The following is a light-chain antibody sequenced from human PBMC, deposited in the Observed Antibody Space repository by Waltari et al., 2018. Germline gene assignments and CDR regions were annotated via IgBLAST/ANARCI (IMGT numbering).Light chain of an antibody. Sequence: QSVLTPPPSVSAAPGQKVPIPCSGTRSNIGGNYVSWYQQIPGSAPKLLIYDNSQRPSGVPDRFSGSKSDSSATLAITGLQTGDEAVYYCATWDTSLIAGVFGGGTTLTVL. CDR3: ATWDTSLIAGV. CDR2: DNS. CDR1: RSNIGGNY. V-gene: IGLV1-51*01. J-gene: IGLJ3*02.